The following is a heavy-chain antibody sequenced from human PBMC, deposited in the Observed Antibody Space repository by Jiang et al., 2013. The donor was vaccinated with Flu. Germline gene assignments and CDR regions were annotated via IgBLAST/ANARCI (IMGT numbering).Heavy chain of an antibody. J-gene: IGHJ5*02. Sequence: GAEVKKPGESLKISCKGSGYSFTSYWIGWVRQMPGKGLEWMGIIYPGDSDTRYSPSFQGQVTISADKSISTAYLQWSSLKASDTAMYYCARQVEEQLDRGVWFDPWGQGTLVTVSS. CDR1: GYSFTSYW. CDR3: ARQVEEQLDRGVWFDP. CDR2: IYPGDSDT. D-gene: IGHD6-13*01. V-gene: IGHV5-51*01.